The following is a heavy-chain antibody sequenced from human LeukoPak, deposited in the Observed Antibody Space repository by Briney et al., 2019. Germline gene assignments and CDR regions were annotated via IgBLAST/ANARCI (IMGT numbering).Heavy chain of an antibody. V-gene: IGHV4-59*08. J-gene: IGHJ4*02. CDR2: IYYSGST. CDR1: GGSISSYY. Sequence: SETLSLTCTVSGGSISSYYWSWIRQPPGKGLEWIGYIYYSGSTYYNPSLKSRVTISVDTSKNQFSLKLSSVTAADTAVYYCARVPIVVVPAATDFDYWGQGTLVTVSS. CDR3: ARVPIVVVPAATDFDY. D-gene: IGHD2-2*01.